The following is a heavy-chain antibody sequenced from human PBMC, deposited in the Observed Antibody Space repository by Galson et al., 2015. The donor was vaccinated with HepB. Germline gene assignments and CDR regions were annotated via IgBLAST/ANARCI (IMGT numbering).Heavy chain of an antibody. CDR1: GFTFSSYT. V-gene: IGHV3-21*01. CDR2: ISSSGNYI. D-gene: IGHD3-16*01. Sequence: SLRLSCAASGFTSGFTFSSYTMNWVRQAPGKGLEWVSSISSSGNYIYDADSLKGRFTISRDNAKNSLYLQMNSLRVEDTAVYYCARWGGLDVWGKGTTVTVSS. J-gene: IGHJ6*04. CDR3: ARWGGLDV.